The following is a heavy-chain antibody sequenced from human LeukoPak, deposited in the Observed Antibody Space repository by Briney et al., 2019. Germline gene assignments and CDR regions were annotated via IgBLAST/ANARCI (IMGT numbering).Heavy chain of an antibody. CDR1: GFTFSSYG. CDR3: ARDLNGSGRGGDYYYCGMDV. CDR2: IWYDGSNK. V-gene: IGHV3-33*01. Sequence: GGSLRLSCAASGFTFSSYGMHWVRQAPGKGLEWVAVIWYDGSNKYYADSVKGRFTISRDNSKNTLYLQMNSLRAEDTAVYYCARDLNGSGRGGDYYYCGMDVWGQGTTVTVSS. J-gene: IGHJ6*02. D-gene: IGHD3-10*01.